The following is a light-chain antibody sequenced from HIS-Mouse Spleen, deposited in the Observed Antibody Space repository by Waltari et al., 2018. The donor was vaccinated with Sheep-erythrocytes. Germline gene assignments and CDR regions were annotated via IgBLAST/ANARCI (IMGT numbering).Light chain of an antibody. Sequence: RATINCKSSQSVLYSSNNKNYLAWYQQKPGQPPKLHIYWASTRESGVPDRFSGSGSGTDFTLTISSLQAEDVAVYYCQQYYSTPRTFGQGTKVEIK. CDR2: WAS. CDR1: QSVLYSSNNKNY. V-gene: IGKV4-1*01. CDR3: QQYYSTPRT. J-gene: IGKJ1*01.